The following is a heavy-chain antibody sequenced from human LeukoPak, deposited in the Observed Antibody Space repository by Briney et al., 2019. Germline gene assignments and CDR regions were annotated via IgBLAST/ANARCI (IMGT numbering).Heavy chain of an antibody. J-gene: IGHJ3*02. Sequence: GGSLRLSCAASGFTFSDYYMSWIRQAPGKGPEWVAHIKENGNEQYYADSVKGRFTISRDNVKQSLCLQMNNLRAEDTAVYYCARGPGDYDASDIWGQGTMVTVSS. CDR2: IKENGNEQ. D-gene: IGHD4-11*01. V-gene: IGHV3-7*01. CDR3: ARGPGDYDASDI. CDR1: GFTFSDYY.